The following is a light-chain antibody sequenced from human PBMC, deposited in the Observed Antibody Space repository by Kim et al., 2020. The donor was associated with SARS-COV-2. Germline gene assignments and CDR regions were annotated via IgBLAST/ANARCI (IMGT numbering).Light chain of an antibody. Sequence: ASVGDRVTITCRASQSISSWLAWYQHKPGKAPKLLIYKASSLESGVPSRFSGSGSGTEFTLTISSLQPDDFATYYCQQYNSYLFTFGPGTKVDIK. V-gene: IGKV1-5*03. J-gene: IGKJ3*01. CDR3: QQYNSYLFT. CDR1: QSISSW. CDR2: KAS.